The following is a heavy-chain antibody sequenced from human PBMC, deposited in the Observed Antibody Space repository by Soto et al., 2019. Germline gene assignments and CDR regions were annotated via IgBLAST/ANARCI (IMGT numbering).Heavy chain of an antibody. CDR3: ARDTPATGTPCDI. CDR2: IIPIFGTA. Sequence: SVKGSCKASGGTFSSYAISWVRQAPGQGLEWMGGIIPIFGTANYAQKFQGRVTITADKSTSTAYMELSSLRSEDTSVDSCARDTPATGTPCDIWGQRTMVTVSS. D-gene: IGHD2-15*01. V-gene: IGHV1-69*06. J-gene: IGHJ3*02. CDR1: GGTFSSYA.